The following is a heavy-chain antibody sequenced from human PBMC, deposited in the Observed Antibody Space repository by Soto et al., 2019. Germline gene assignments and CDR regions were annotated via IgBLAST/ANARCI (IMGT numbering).Heavy chain of an antibody. J-gene: IGHJ6*02. CDR1: GGSISSGGYY. D-gene: IGHD3-10*01. Sequence: LSLTYTVSGGSISSGGYYWSWIRQHPGKGLEWIGYIYYSGSTYYNPSLKSRVTISVDTSKNQFSLKLSSVTAADTAVYYCARDRFPVRGGYYYGMDVWGQGTTVTVSS. V-gene: IGHV4-31*03. CDR2: IYYSGST. CDR3: ARDRFPVRGGYYYGMDV.